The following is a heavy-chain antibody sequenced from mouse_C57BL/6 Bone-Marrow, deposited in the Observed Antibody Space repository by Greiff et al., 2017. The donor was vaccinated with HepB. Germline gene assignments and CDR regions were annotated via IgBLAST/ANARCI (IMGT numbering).Heavy chain of an antibody. CDR2: ISSGGSYT. CDR1: GFTFSSYG. V-gene: IGHV5-6*02. D-gene: IGHD1-1*01. J-gene: IGHJ2*01. CDR3: ARHEGTTVVPYFDY. Sequence: DVMLVESGGDLVKPGGSLKLSCAASGFTFSSYGMSWVRQTPDKRLEWVATISSGGSYTYYPDSVKGRFTISRDNAKNTLYLQMSSLKSEDTAMYYCARHEGTTVVPYFDYWGQGTTLTVSS.